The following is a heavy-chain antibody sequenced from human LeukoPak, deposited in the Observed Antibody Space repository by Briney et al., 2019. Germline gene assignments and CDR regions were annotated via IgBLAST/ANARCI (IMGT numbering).Heavy chain of an antibody. CDR2: ISYDGSNK. Sequence: KSGGSLRLSCAASGFTFSSYAMHWVRQAPGKGLEWVAVISYDGSNKYYADSVKGRFTISTDNSKNMLYLQMNSLRPEDTAVYYCAKENSGTYLYYFDYWGQGTLVTVSS. D-gene: IGHD1-26*01. V-gene: IGHV3-30-3*02. J-gene: IGHJ4*02. CDR3: AKENSGTYLYYFDY. CDR1: GFTFSSYA.